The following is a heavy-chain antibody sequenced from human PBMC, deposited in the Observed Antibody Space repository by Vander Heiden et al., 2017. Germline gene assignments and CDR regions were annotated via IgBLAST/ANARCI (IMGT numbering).Heavy chain of an antibody. J-gene: IGHJ4*02. CDR1: GFPFSDYY. V-gene: IGHV3-11*01. Sequence: QVQLVESGGGLVKPGGSLRLSCAASGFPFSDYYISCIPQGPGKGLEWVSYISSSGSTIYYADSVKGRFTISRDNAKNSLYLQMNSLRAEDTAVYYCARDIDILNYFDYWGQGTLVTVSS. CDR2: ISSSGSTI. CDR3: ARDIDILNYFDY. D-gene: IGHD3-9*01.